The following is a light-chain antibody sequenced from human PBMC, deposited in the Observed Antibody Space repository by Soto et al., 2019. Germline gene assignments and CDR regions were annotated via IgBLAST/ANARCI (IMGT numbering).Light chain of an antibody. Sequence: QSVLTQPASVSGSPGQSIAISCTGTTSDVGGYNYVSWYQQHPGKVPKLLIHEVSNRPSGVSNRFSGSKSGNTASLTISGLQAQDAAHYYCLSKTRTISHVFGTGTKVTVL. CDR2: EVS. V-gene: IGLV2-14*01. CDR1: TSDVGGYNY. CDR3: LSKTRTISHV. J-gene: IGLJ1*01.